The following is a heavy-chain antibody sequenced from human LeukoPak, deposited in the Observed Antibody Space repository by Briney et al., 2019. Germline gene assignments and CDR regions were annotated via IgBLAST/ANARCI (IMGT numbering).Heavy chain of an antibody. CDR3: TRRRRDGYNFDL. D-gene: IGHD5-24*01. J-gene: IGHJ4*02. Sequence: SETLSLTCTVSGGSISSGSYYWGWIRQPPGKGLEWIGYVFSSGSTTYNPSLKSRVTISVDTSKNQFSLELSSVTAADTAMYYCTRRRRDGYNFDLWGQGTLVTVSS. V-gene: IGHV4-61*01. CDR2: VFSSGST. CDR1: GGSISSGSYY.